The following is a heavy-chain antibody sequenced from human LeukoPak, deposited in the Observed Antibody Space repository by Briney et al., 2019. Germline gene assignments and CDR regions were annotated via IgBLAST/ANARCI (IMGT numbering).Heavy chain of an antibody. D-gene: IGHD2-21*02. V-gene: IGHV3-23*01. CDR1: GFTFSSDA. J-gene: IGHJ4*02. Sequence: PGGFLRLSCAASGFTFSSDAMSWVREAPGEGLEWVSAISGSGGSKYYADSVQGRFIISRDNSKNTLYLQMNSLRAEDTAVYYCAKDRNTYCGGDCYSRYFDYWGQGTLVTVSS. CDR2: ISGSGGSK. CDR3: AKDRNTYCGGDCYSRYFDY.